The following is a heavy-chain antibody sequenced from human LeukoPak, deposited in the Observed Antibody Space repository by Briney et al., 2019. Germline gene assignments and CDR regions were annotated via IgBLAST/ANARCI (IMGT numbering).Heavy chain of an antibody. Sequence: PGRSLRISCSASGFTFSDYYMSLIRQVPGKELERLPSISNSGSTIYYADSVKGRFTISRDNAKNSLYLQMNSLRAEDTAVYYCARDRGYDSSGYSYAYFDYWGQGTLVTVSS. V-gene: IGHV3-11*04. CDR2: ISNSGSTI. J-gene: IGHJ4*02. D-gene: IGHD3-22*01. CDR1: GFTFSDYY. CDR3: ARDRGYDSSGYSYAYFDY.